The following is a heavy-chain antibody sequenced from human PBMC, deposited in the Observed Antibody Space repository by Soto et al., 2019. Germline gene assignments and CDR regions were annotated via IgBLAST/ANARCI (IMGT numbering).Heavy chain of an antibody. V-gene: IGHV3-23*01. CDR2: ISGSGVGT. Sequence: PGGSLSLSCAASGFTFTNYPMNWVRQAPGKGLEWVSGISGSGVGTYYADSVKGRFTISRDNSKNTVYLQMNSLRADDTAVYYCANDIHGYVYAVVFNYWGQGNLVTVYS. J-gene: IGHJ4*02. CDR3: ANDIHGYVYAVVFNY. CDR1: GFTFTNYP. D-gene: IGHD5-12*01.